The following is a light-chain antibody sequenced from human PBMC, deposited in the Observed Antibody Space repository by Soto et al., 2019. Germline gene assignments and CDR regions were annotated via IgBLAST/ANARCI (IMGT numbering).Light chain of an antibody. CDR1: QGISSY. J-gene: IGKJ3*01. Sequence: DIQLTQSPSFLSASVGDRVTITCRASQGISSYLARYQQKPGKAPKLLIYAASTLQSGVPSRFSGSGSGTEFTLTISSLKPEDFATYYCQQLKTHPATFGTGTKVDIK. V-gene: IGKV1-9*01. CDR3: QQLKTHPAT. CDR2: AAS.